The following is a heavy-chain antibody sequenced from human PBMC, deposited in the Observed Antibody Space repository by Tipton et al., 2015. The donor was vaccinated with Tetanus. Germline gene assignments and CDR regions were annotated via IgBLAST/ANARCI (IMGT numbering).Heavy chain of an antibody. J-gene: IGHJ4*02. D-gene: IGHD5-12*01. CDR3: ARANNDYPKKGAFDD. V-gene: IGHV4-61*01. Sequence: TLSLTCTVSGGSVSRSSHYWTWIRQPPGKELEWVGYVYHSGSTNYHPSLKSRVTISVDTSKNQFSLNLRSVITADTAVYYCARANNDYPKKGAFDDWGQGILVTVSS. CDR2: VYHSGST. CDR1: GGSVSRSSHY.